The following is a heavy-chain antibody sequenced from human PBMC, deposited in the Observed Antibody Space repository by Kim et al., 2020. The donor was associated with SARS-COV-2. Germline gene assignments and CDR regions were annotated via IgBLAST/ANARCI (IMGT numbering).Heavy chain of an antibody. J-gene: IGHJ4*02. D-gene: IGHD1-1*01. V-gene: IGHV3-33*01. CDR3: ARGNGHNSGNLDY. Sequence: SADSVQGRFTISRDNSKNTLYLQMNGLRAEDTAVYYCARGNGHNSGNLDYWGQGTLVTVSS.